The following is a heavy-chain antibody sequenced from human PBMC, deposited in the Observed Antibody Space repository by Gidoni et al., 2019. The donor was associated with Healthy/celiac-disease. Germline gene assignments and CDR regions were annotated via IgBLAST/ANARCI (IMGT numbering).Heavy chain of an antibody. Sequence: EVQLVESGGGLVQPGGSLRLSCAASGFPFSSYEMNWVRQAPGKGLEWVSYISSSGSTIYYADSVKGRFTISRDNAKNSLYLQMNSLRAEDTAVYYCARGLSQWLVPLDYWGQGTLVTVSS. CDR3: ARGLSQWLVPLDY. CDR2: ISSSGSTI. J-gene: IGHJ4*02. D-gene: IGHD6-19*01. CDR1: GFPFSSYE. V-gene: IGHV3-48*03.